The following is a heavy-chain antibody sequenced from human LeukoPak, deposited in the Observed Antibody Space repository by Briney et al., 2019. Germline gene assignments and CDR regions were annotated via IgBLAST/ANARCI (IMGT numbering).Heavy chain of an antibody. CDR3: ATGLYSSGWYFDY. J-gene: IGHJ4*02. V-gene: IGHV3-74*01. D-gene: IGHD6-19*01. Sequence: GGSLRLSCAASGFTFSDYWIHWVRQAPGKGLVWVSRINTDGSITNYADSVKGRFSISRDNAKNTLYLQMNSLRAEDTAVYYCATGLYSSGWYFDYWGQGTLVTVSS. CDR1: GFTFSDYW. CDR2: INTDGSIT.